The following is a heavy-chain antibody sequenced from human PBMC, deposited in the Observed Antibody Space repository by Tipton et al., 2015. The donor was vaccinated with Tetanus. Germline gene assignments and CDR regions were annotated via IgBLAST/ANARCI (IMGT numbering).Heavy chain of an antibody. CDR1: GGAFTNYA. V-gene: IGHV1-18*01. D-gene: IGHD1-1*01. Sequence: QSGAEVKKPGSSVKVSCKASGGAFTNYALSWVRQAPGQGLEWMGWINTDKGSTNYAQSLQGRVIMTTDTSTLTAYMELRSMRSDDTAVYYCARGGTMDYWGQGTLVTVSA. CDR2: INTDKGST. CDR3: ARGGTMDY. J-gene: IGHJ4*02.